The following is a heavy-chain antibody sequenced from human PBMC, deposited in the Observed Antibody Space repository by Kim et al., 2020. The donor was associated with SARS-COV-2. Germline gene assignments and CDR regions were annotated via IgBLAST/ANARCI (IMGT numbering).Heavy chain of an antibody. J-gene: IGHJ6*02. Sequence: FYADSGKGRFTISRDNSKNTLYLQMNNLRVEDTAIYFCAKKPRYYYGMDIWGQGTTITVSS. V-gene: IGHV3-23*01. CDR3: AKKPRYYYGMDI.